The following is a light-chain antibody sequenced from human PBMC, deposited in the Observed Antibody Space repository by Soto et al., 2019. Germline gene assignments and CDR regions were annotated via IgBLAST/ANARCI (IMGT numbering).Light chain of an antibody. CDR1: QSVSNNY. J-gene: IGKJ1*01. Sequence: EIVLTQSPGTLSLSPGERATLSCRASQSVSNNYLAWYQQKPGQAPRLLIYGASNRATGIPDRFSGSGSGTEFTLTISSLQPDDFATYYCQQYGTYLWTFGQGTKVDI. V-gene: IGKV3-20*01. CDR3: QQYGTYLWT. CDR2: GAS.